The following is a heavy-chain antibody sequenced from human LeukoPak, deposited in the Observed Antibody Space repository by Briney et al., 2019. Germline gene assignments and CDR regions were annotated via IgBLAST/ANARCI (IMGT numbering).Heavy chain of an antibody. V-gene: IGHV3-11*04. D-gene: IGHD3-22*01. Sequence: PGGSLRLSCAASGFTFSDHYMTWIRQAPGKGLEWLSYIISTGSTMYYADSVKGRFTISRDNAKNSLYLQMNSLRAEDTAVYYCARDGYDSSGYYWPLDPWGQGTLVTVSS. J-gene: IGHJ5*02. CDR1: GFTFSDHY. CDR2: IISTGSTM. CDR3: ARDGYDSSGYYWPLDP.